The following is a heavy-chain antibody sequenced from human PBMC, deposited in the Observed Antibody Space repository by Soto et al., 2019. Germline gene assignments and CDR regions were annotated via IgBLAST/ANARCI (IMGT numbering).Heavy chain of an antibody. CDR3: ARSRITMVRGVKDWFDP. Sequence: QVQLVQSGAEVKKPGASVKVSCKASGYTFTGYYMHWVRQAPGQGLEWMGWINPNSGGTNYAQKFQGRGTMTRDTSISKGYMELSRLRSDDTAVYYCARSRITMVRGVKDWFDPWGQGTLVTVSS. D-gene: IGHD3-10*01. CDR1: GYTFTGYY. J-gene: IGHJ5*02. CDR2: INPNSGGT. V-gene: IGHV1-2*02.